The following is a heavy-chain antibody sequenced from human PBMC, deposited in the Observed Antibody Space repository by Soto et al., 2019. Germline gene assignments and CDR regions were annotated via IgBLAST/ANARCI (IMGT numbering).Heavy chain of an antibody. Sequence: PSETLSLTCTVSGGSISSGGYYWSWIRQHPGKGLEWIGYIYYSGSTYYNPSLKSRVTISVDTSKNQFSLKLSSVTAADTAVYYCARGIVVVPAAKVTNWFDPWGQGTLVTVSS. CDR3: ARGIVVVPAAKVTNWFDP. V-gene: IGHV4-31*03. CDR2: IYYSGST. CDR1: GGSISSGGYY. D-gene: IGHD2-2*01. J-gene: IGHJ5*02.